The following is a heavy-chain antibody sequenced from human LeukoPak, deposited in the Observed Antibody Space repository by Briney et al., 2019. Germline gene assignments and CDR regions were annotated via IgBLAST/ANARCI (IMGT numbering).Heavy chain of an antibody. V-gene: IGHV4-39*07. D-gene: IGHD3-22*01. CDR1: GGSISSSSYY. CDR3: ARPGSSGYYYPYAFDI. Sequence: PSETLSLTCTVSGGSISSSSYYWGWIRQPPGKGLEWVGSIYYSGSTYYNPSLKSRVTISVDTSKNQFSLKLSSVTAADTAVYYCARPGSSGYYYPYAFDIWGQGTMVTVSS. J-gene: IGHJ3*02. CDR2: IYYSGST.